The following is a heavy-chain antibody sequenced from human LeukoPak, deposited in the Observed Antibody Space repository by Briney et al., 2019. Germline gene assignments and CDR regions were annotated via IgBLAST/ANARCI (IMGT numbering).Heavy chain of an antibody. CDR3: ARVTYCSSTSCYTDGYYYYYMDV. D-gene: IGHD2-2*02. Sequence: ASAKVSCKASGYTFTSYDINWVRQATGQGLEWMGWMNPNSGNTGYAQKFQGRVTITRNTSISTAYMELSSLRSEDTAVYYCARVTYCSSTSCYTDGYYYYYMDVWGKGTTVTVSS. V-gene: IGHV1-8*03. J-gene: IGHJ6*03. CDR1: GYTFTSYD. CDR2: MNPNSGNT.